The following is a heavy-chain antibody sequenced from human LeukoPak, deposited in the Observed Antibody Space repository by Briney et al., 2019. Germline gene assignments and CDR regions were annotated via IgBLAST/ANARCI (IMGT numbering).Heavy chain of an antibody. CDR2: IKQDGSEK. J-gene: IGHJ4*02. CDR1: GFTFSSYW. Sequence: GGSLRLSCAASGFTFSSYWMNWVRQAPGKGLEWVANIKQDGSEKYYVDSVKGRFTISRDNAKNSLYLQMNSLRVEDTAVYYCASLMVRGVIWIDFWGQGTLVTVSS. CDR3: ASLMVRGVIWIDF. D-gene: IGHD3-10*01. V-gene: IGHV3-7*03.